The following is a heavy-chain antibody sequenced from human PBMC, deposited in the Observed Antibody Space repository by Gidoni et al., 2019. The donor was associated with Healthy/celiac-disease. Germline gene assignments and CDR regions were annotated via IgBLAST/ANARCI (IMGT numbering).Heavy chain of an antibody. CDR1: GYTFTGYY. D-gene: IGHD3-3*01. Sequence: QVQLVQSGAEGKKPGASVKVSCKSSGYTFTGYYMHCVRQAPGQGLEWRGRINPRSGGTNYAQKFQGRFTMTRDTSISTAYMELSRLRSDDTAVYYCASATIFGVVSLSPYYMDVWGKGTTVTVSS. CDR2: INPRSGGT. V-gene: IGHV1-2*06. CDR3: ASATIFGVVSLSPYYMDV. J-gene: IGHJ6*03.